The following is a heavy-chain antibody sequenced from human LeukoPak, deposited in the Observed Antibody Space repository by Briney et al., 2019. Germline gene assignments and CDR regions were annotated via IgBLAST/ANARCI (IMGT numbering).Heavy chain of an antibody. Sequence: GSSVKVSCKASGGTFSSYAISWVRQAPGQGLEWMGGIIPIFGTANYAQKFQGRVTITTDESTSTAYMELRSLRSDDTAVYYCARDDPGTVTFDIWGQGTMVTVSS. D-gene: IGHD1-14*01. CDR3: ARDDPGTVTFDI. J-gene: IGHJ3*02. CDR2: IIPIFGTA. CDR1: GGTFSSYA. V-gene: IGHV1-69*05.